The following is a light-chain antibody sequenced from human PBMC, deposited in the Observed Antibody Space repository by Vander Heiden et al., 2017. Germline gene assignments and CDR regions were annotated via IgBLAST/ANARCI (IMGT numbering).Light chain of an antibody. J-gene: IGLJ3*02. V-gene: IGLV2-11*01. Sequence: QSALTQPRSVFGSPGQSVTISCTGTSSDVGGYDYVSWYQQHPGKAPKLMIYDVSKRPSGVPDRFSGSKSGNTASLTISGLQADDEADYYCCSHAGSYTWVFGGGTKLTVL. CDR1: SSDVGGYDY. CDR3: CSHAGSYTWV. CDR2: DVS.